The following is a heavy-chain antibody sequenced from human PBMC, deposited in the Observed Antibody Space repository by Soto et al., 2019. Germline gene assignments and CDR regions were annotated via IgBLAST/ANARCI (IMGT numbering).Heavy chain of an antibody. V-gene: IGHV3-48*01. Sequence: EVQLVESGGGLVQPGGSLRLSCAASGFTFSSYSMNWVRQAPGKGLEWVSYISSSSTTMYYADSVKGRFTISRDNAKNSLYLQMHSLRAEDTAVYYCARDYSSVWYFDYWGQGTLVTVSS. CDR2: ISSSSTTM. D-gene: IGHD6-25*01. CDR3: ARDYSSVWYFDY. J-gene: IGHJ4*02. CDR1: GFTFSSYS.